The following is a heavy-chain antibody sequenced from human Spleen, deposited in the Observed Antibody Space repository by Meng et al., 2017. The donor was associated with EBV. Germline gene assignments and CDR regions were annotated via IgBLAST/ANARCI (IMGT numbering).Heavy chain of an antibody. J-gene: IGHJ5*02. V-gene: IGHV3-74*01. CDR3: VRGRVASGDP. D-gene: IGHD2-15*01. Sequence: EVQLVESGGGLVQPGGSLRLSCAASGFTLKSWWMHWVRQVPGKGLVWVSRINNDGSSTNYADFVKGRFTISRDNAKNTLYLQMNSLRAEDTGVYYCVRGRVASGDPWGQGPLVTVAS. CDR2: INNDGSST. CDR1: GFTLKSWW.